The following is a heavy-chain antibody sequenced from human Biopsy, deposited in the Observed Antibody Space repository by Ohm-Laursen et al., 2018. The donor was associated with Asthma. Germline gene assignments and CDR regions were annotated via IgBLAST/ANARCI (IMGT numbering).Heavy chain of an antibody. D-gene: IGHD3-9*01. J-gene: IGHJ3*01. CDR1: GYNFISFA. V-gene: IGHV1-3*04. Sequence: ASVKVSCKASGYNFISFAIHWVRQAPGQRLEWMGWVNTGNGDTKYSQKFQGRVTITRDTTASTAYMELRSLRSEDTATYYCARTYYDFLTGQVKDVFGVWGQGTMVTVSS. CDR2: VNTGNGDT. CDR3: ARTYYDFLTGQVKDVFGV.